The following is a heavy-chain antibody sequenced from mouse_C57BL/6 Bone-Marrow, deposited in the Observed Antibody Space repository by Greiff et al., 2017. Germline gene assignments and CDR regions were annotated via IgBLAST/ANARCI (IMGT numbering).Heavy chain of an antibody. J-gene: IGHJ3*01. CDR3: ARSRYYGPWFAY. CDR2: INPNNGGT. V-gene: IGHV1-18*01. Sequence: VHVKQSGPELVKPGASVKIPCKASGYTFTDYNMDWVKQSHGKSLEWIGDINPNNGGTIYNQKFKGKATLTVDKSYSTAYMELRSLTSEDTAVXFCARSRYYGPWFAYWGQGTLVTVSA. CDR1: GYTFTDYN. D-gene: IGHD1-2*01.